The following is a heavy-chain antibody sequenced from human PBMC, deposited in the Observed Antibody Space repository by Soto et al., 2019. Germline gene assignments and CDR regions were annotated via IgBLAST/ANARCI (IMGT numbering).Heavy chain of an antibody. D-gene: IGHD3-16*01. Sequence: QVQLVQSGAEVKKPGSSVKVSCKASGGTFSSYSINWVRQAPGQGLEWMGGIIPIFGTANYAQKFQGRVTLTADESTSTAHMALSILRNEHTAVYYCARPFQSWPGGWYFDLWGRGTLVTGAS. CDR3: ARPFQSWPGGWYFDL. CDR2: IIPIFGTA. J-gene: IGHJ2*01. V-gene: IGHV1-69*01. CDR1: GGTFSSYS.